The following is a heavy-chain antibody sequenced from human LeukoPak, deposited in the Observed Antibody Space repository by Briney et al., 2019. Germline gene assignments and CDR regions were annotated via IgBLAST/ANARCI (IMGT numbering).Heavy chain of an antibody. V-gene: IGHV4-39*01. D-gene: IGHD3-10*01. J-gene: IGHJ6*03. CDR1: GGSISSSSYY. CDR3: ARQLYVSGSYYAPMDV. CDR2: VHYSGST. Sequence: PSETLSLTCTVSGGSISSSSYYWGWIRQPPGKGLEWIASVHYSGSTYYNPSLKSRLTISVDTSKNQFSLELSSVTAADTALYFCARQLYVSGSYYAPMDVWGKGTTVTISS.